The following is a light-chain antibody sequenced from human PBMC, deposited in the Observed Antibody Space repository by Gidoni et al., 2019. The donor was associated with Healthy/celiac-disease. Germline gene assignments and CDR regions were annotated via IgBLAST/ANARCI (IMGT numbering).Light chain of an antibody. CDR2: FSS. V-gene: IGKV6-21*02. CDR3: HQSSSFPHA. Sequence: IVLTQSPDFQSVTPKEKVTISCRASQSIGSSLHWYQQKPDQSPKLLIKFSSESSSGVPSRFSGSGSGTDFTRTINSLEAEDGATYYCHQSSSFPHAFGQGTKLEIK. CDR1: QSIGSS. J-gene: IGKJ2*01.